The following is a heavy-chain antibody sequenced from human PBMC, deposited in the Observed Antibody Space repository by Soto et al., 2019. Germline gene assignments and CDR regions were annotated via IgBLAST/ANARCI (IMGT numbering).Heavy chain of an antibody. V-gene: IGHV2-5*02. D-gene: IGHD6-19*01. CDR1: GFSLSTTRVG. CDR2: IYWDDDK. Sequence: QITLKESGPTLVKPTQTLTLTCTFSGFSLSTTRVGVGWIRQPPGKALEWLALIYWDDDKRYSPSLKSRLTSTKDTSKNQVVLTMTNMDPVDTATYYWAHSVVAGLGYYFDYWGQGTLVTVSS. J-gene: IGHJ4*02. CDR3: AHSVVAGLGYYFDY.